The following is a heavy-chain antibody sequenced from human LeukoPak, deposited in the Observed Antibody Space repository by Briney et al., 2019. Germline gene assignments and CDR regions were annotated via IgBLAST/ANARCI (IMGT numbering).Heavy chain of an antibody. CDR3: ATSDILTGYTVDY. Sequence: GASAKVSCKVSGYTLSELSMRWVRQAPGKRPEWRGGFDPEDSETIYAQKFQGRVTMTEDTSTDTAYMELSSLRSEDTAVYYCATSDILTGYTVDYWGQGTLVTVSS. CDR2: FDPEDSET. V-gene: IGHV1-24*01. D-gene: IGHD3-9*01. CDR1: GYTLSELS. J-gene: IGHJ4*02.